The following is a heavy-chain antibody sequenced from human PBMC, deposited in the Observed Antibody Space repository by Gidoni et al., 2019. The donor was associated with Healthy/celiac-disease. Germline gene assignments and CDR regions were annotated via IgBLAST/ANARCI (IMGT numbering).Heavy chain of an antibody. D-gene: IGHD1-1*01. V-gene: IGHV3-30-3*01. CDR2: ISYDGSNK. CDR1: GFTFSSYS. CDR3: ARDSPRYVPNPGNNWFDP. J-gene: IGHJ5*02. Sequence: QVQLVESGGGVVQPGRSLSLSCAASGFTFSSYSMHWVRQAPGKGLEWVAVISYDGSNKYYADSVKGRFTISRDNSKNTLYLQMNSLRAEDTAVYYCARDSPRYVPNPGNNWFDPWGQGTLVTVSS.